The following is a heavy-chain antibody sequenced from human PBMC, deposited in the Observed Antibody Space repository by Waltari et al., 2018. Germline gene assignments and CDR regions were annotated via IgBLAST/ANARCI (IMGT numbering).Heavy chain of an antibody. Sequence: QVLLVQSGTEVKKPGASVTVSCKASGYPFTSYGFSWVRQAPGQGLEWMGWISGKNGNTDYAQDFQDRVTMTIDTSTSTSYMELRSLRSDDTAVYYCARDSFPYNWNIFDYWGQGTLVTVSS. V-gene: IGHV1-18*01. CDR2: ISGKNGNT. CDR1: GYPFTSYG. J-gene: IGHJ4*02. CDR3: ARDSFPYNWNIFDY. D-gene: IGHD1-20*01.